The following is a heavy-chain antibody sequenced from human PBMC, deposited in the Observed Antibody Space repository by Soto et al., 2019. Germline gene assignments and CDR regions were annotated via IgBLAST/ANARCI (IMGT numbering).Heavy chain of an antibody. CDR1: GFTFSSYA. CDR2: ISYDGSNK. V-gene: IGHV3-30-3*01. Sequence: GGSLRLSCAASGFTFSSYAMHWVRQAPGKGLGWVAVISYDGSNKYYADSVKGRFTISRDNSKNTLYLQMNSLRAEDTAVYYCAREGIQLWLHYYGMDVWGQGTTVTVSS. J-gene: IGHJ6*02. D-gene: IGHD5-18*01. CDR3: AREGIQLWLHYYGMDV.